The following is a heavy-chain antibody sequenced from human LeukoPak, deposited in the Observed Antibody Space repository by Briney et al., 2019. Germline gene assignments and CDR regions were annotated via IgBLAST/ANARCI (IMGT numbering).Heavy chain of an antibody. CDR2: IFYSGSI. V-gene: IGHV4-59*01. Sequence: SETLSLTCTVSGGSLSSYYWSWIRQPPGKGLEWIGNIFYSGSINYNPSLKSRVAISLDTSKNQFSLKLSSVTAADTAVYYCAGEGDYWHRFDYWGQGTLVTVSS. J-gene: IGHJ4*02. D-gene: IGHD4-17*01. CDR1: GGSLSSYY. CDR3: AGEGDYWHRFDY.